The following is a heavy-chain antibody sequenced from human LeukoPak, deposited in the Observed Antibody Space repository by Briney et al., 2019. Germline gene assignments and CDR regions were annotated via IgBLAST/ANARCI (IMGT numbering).Heavy chain of an antibody. J-gene: IGHJ3*02. D-gene: IGHD5-18*01. Sequence: GASVKVSCKASGYTFTSYAMHWVGQAPGQRREWMGWINAGNGKTKYSQKFQGRVTITRDTSASTAYMELSSLRSEDTAVYYCARGQRDSYGLIAGHEAFDIWGQGTMVTVSS. V-gene: IGHV1-3*01. CDR2: INAGNGKT. CDR1: GYTFTSYA. CDR3: ARGQRDSYGLIAGHEAFDI.